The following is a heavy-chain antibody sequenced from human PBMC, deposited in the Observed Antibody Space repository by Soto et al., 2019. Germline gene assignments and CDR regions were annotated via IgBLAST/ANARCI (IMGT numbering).Heavy chain of an antibody. J-gene: IGHJ4*02. V-gene: IGHV1-69*02. D-gene: IGHD3-10*01. CDR1: GGTFSSYT. CDR2: IIPILGIA. Sequence: QVQLVQSGAEVKKPGSSVKVSCKASGGTFSSYTISWVRQAPGQGLEWMGRIIPILGIANYAQKFQGRVPITAYKSTSTAYMELSSLRSEDTAVDDWARATRFWDTRPPDYWGQGTLVTVSS. CDR3: ARATRFWDTRPPDY.